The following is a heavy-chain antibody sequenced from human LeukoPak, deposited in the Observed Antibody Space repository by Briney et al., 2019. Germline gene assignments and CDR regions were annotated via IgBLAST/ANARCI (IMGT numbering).Heavy chain of an antibody. CDR2: ISGSGGST. Sequence: GGSLRLSCAASGFTFSNYAMSWVRQAPGKGLEWVSAISGSGGSTYSADSVKDRFTISRDNSKNTLYLQMNSLRAEDTAVYYCAKDDIGGYYWGQGTLVTVSS. D-gene: IGHD2-15*01. J-gene: IGHJ4*02. CDR1: GFTFSNYA. CDR3: AKDDIGGYY. V-gene: IGHV3-23*01.